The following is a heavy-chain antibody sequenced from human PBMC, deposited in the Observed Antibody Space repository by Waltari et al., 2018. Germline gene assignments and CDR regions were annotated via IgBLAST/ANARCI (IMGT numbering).Heavy chain of an antibody. CDR2: MNPNSGNT. CDR1: GYTFTSYD. D-gene: IGHD2-2*01. J-gene: IGHJ4*02. Sequence: QVQLVQSGAEVKKPGASVKVSCKASGYTFTSYDINWVRQATGQGLEWMGWMNPNSGNTGYAQKFQGRVTITRNTSISTAYMELSSLRAEDTAMYYCAKEGAEYCSSTSCYRVRYFDYWGQGTLVTVSS. V-gene: IGHV1-8*03. CDR3: AKEGAEYCSSTSCYRVRYFDY.